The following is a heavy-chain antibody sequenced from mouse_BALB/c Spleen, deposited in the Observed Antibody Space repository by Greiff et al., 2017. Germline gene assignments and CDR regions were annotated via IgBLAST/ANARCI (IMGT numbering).Heavy chain of an antibody. J-gene: IGHJ2*01. Sequence: EVQLQQSGPGLVKPSQSLSLTCTVTGYSITSDYAWNWIRQFPGNKLEWMGYISYSGSTNYNPSLKSRISITRDTSKNPFFLQLNSVTTEDTDTYNCARGEMEYWGQGTTLTVSS. V-gene: IGHV3-2*02. CDR1: GYSITSDYA. CDR3: ARGEMEY. CDR2: ISYSGST. D-gene: IGHD2-3*01.